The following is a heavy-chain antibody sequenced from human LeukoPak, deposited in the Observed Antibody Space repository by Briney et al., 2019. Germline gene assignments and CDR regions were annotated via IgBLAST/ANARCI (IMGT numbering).Heavy chain of an antibody. CDR2: VNHSGST. Sequence: SETLSLTCAVYGGSFSNYYWSWIRQPPGKGLEWIGEVNHSGSTRYNPSLKSRVTISVDTSKNQFSLKLSSVTAADTAVYYCARRSRVSHYHYYYYMDVWGKGTTVTISS. J-gene: IGHJ6*03. V-gene: IGHV4-34*01. CDR3: ARRSRVSHYHYYYYMDV. CDR1: GGSFSNYY.